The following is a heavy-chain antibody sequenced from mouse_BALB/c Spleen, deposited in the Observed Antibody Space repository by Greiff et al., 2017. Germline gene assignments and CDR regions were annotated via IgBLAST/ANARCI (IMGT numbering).Heavy chain of an antibody. CDR3: ARRSSTGPWFAY. CDR1: GFTFSSYY. CDR2: INSNGGST. D-gene: IGHD4-1*02. Sequence: EVNVVESGGGLVKLGGSLKLSCAASGFTFSSYYMSWVRQTPEKRLELVGAINSNGGSTYYPDTVKGRFTISRDNAKNTLYLQMSSLKSEDTALYYCARRSSTGPWFAYWGQGTLVTVSA. V-gene: IGHV5-6-2*01. J-gene: IGHJ3*01.